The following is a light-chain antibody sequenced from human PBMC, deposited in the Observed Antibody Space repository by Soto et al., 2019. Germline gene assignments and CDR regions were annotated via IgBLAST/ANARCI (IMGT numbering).Light chain of an antibody. J-gene: IGKJ2*01. Sequence: DIQLTQSPSSLSASVGDRITISCRASQSISRNLNWYQQMPGKALNLLIYAARELKSGVPGRCSGRRSGTEFNLTLSMLQTADLSSYYCQQSHRTPYTLGQGTKRE. V-gene: IGKV1-39*01. CDR1: QSISRN. CDR3: QQSHRTPYT. CDR2: AAR.